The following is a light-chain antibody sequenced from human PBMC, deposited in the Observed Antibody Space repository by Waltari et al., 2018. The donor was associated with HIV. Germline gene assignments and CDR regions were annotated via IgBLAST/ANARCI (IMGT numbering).Light chain of an antibody. Sequence: DIHMTQSPPSLSASVGDRVTITCRASQSISVYLNWFQQKSGEAPRVLIYAASNLQSGVPSRFSGSGSGTEFTLTISSLQPEDFGTYYCQESFSALPFTFGPGTKVDIK. CDR3: QESFSALPFT. V-gene: IGKV1-39*01. J-gene: IGKJ3*01. CDR1: QSISVY. CDR2: AAS.